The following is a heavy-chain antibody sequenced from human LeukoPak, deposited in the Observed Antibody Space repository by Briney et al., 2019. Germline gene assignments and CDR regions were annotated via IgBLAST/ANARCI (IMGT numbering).Heavy chain of an antibody. CDR2: IWYDGSNK. J-gene: IGHJ4*02. Sequence: GGSLRLSCAASGFTFSSYGMHWVRQAPGKGLEWVAVIWYDGSNKYYADSVKGRFTISRENSKNTLYLQMNSLRAEDTAVYYCARGPPLIVVVTAALDYWGQGTLVTVSS. V-gene: IGHV3-33*01. CDR1: GFTFSSYG. CDR3: ARGPPLIVVVTAALDY. D-gene: IGHD2-21*02.